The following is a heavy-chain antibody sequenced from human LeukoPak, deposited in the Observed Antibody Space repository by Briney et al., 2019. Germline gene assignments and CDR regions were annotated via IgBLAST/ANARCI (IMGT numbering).Heavy chain of an antibody. D-gene: IGHD3-16*02. J-gene: IGHJ4*02. CDR3: VRDRYGQRIFDY. CDR2: ISYSGGT. Sequence: PSETLSLTCTVPGGSISSGDYYWSWIRQPPGKGLEWIGYISYSGGTYYNPSLKSRLTISIDTSKNQFSLKLSSVTAADTAVYYCVRDRYGQRIFDYWGQGTLVTVSS. V-gene: IGHV4-30-4*01. CDR1: GGSISSGDYY.